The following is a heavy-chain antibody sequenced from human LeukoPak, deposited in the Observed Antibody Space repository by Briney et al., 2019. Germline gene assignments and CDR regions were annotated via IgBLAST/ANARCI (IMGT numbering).Heavy chain of an antibody. CDR1: GGTFSSYT. Sequence: SVKVSCKASGGTFSSYTISWVRQAPGQGLEWMGGIIPIFGTTTYAQKFQGRITIITDASTSTAYMELSSLRSEDTAVYYCASGSDAIYSSSWYSNYMDVWGKGTTVTVSS. CDR2: IIPIFGTT. V-gene: IGHV1-69*05. J-gene: IGHJ6*03. D-gene: IGHD6-13*01. CDR3: ASGSDAIYSSSWYSNYMDV.